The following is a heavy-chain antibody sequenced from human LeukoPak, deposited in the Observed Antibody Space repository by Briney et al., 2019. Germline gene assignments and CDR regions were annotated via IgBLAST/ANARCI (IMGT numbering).Heavy chain of an antibody. J-gene: IGHJ3*02. CDR1: GYSFTSYW. V-gene: IGHV5-51*01. Sequence: GESLKISCKGSGYSFTSYWIGWVRQMPGKGLEWMGIIYPSDSDTKYSPSFQGQVTFSADKSISTAYLHWSSLKASDTAMYYCTRAGIKGPFDIWGPGTMVTVSS. CDR3: TRAGIKGPFDI. CDR2: IYPSDSDT. D-gene: IGHD2-21*01.